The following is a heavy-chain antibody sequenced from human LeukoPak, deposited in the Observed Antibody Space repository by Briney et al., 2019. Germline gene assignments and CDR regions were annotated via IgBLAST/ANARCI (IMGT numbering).Heavy chain of an antibody. CDR3: ARLGLVDAFDI. CDR1: GFTFSSNA. D-gene: IGHD3-9*01. J-gene: IGHJ3*02. CDR2: ISGSGGGT. V-gene: IGHV3-23*01. Sequence: PGGSLRLSCAASGFTFSSNAMTWVRQAPGKGLEWVSAISGSGGGTYYADSVKGRFTISRDNAKNTLYLQMNSLRAEDTAVYYCARLGLVDAFDIWGQGTMVTVSS.